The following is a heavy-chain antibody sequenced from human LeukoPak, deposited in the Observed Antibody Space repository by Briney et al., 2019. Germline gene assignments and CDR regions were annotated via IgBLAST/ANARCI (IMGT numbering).Heavy chain of an antibody. J-gene: IGHJ4*02. V-gene: IGHV3-7*04. CDR2: IKQDGSQK. D-gene: IGHD3-22*01. CDR3: ARDWNYYDNSGFYGEY. Sequence: GGSLRLSCAASGFTFSGYWMSWVRQGPGKGLEWVANIKQDGSQKFYVDSVKGRFTISRDNAKNSLYLQMNSLRDEDTAVYYCARDWNYYDNSGFYGEYWGQGTLVTVSS. CDR1: GFTFSGYW.